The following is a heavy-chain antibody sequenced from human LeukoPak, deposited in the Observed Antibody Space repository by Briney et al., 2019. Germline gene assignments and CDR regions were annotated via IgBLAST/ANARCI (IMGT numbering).Heavy chain of an antibody. V-gene: IGHV4-4*07. CDR2: IYTSGST. D-gene: IGHD3-10*01. J-gene: IGHJ6*03. CDR1: GGSISSYY. CDR3: ARDLWFGEFRVYYMDV. Sequence: PSETLSLTCAVSGGSISSYYWSWIRHPAGKGLEWIGRIYTSGSTNYNPSLKSRVTMSVDTSKNQFSLKLSSVTAADTAVYYCARDLWFGEFRVYYMDVWGKGTTVTVSS.